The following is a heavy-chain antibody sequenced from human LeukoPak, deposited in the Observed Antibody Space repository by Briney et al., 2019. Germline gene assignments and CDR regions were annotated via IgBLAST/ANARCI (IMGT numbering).Heavy chain of an antibody. J-gene: IGHJ4*02. Sequence: GGSLRLSCAASGFTFSSYGMHWVRQAPGKGLEWVAFIRYDGSNKYYADSVKGRFTISRDNSKNTLYLQMNSLRAEDTAVYYCAKDLGLLWYGEFDYWGQGTLVTVSS. CDR1: GFTFSSYG. CDR2: IRYDGSNK. D-gene: IGHD3-10*01. CDR3: AKDLGLLWYGEFDY. V-gene: IGHV3-30*02.